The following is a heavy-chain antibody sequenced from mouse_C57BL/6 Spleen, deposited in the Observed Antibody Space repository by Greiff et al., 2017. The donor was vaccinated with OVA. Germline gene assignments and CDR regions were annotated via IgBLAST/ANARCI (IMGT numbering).Heavy chain of an antibody. CDR2: ISNGGGST. D-gene: IGHD2-10*01. Sequence: DVMLVESGGGLVQPGGSLKLSCAASGFTFSDYYMYWVRQTPEKRLEWVAYISNGGGSTYYPDTVKGRFTISRDNAKNTLYLQMSRLKSEDTAMYYCARQAYSYFDYWGQGTTLTVSS. CDR3: ARQAYSYFDY. CDR1: GFTFSDYY. J-gene: IGHJ2*01. V-gene: IGHV5-12*01.